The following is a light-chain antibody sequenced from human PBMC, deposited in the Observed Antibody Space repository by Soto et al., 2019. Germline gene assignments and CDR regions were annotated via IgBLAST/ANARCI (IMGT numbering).Light chain of an antibody. CDR2: EVT. CDR1: SSDVGGYNY. V-gene: IGLV2-8*01. Sequence: QSVLTQPPSASGSPGQSVTISCTGTSSDVGGYNYVSWYQQHPGKAPKLMIFEVTNRPSGVPDRFSGSKSGNTASLAVSGLQAEDEADYYCCSYAGTNNFHVFGTVTKLTVL. J-gene: IGLJ1*01. CDR3: CSYAGTNNFHV.